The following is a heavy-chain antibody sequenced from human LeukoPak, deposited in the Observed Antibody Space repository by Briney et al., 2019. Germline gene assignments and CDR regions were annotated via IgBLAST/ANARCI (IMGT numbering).Heavy chain of an antibody. CDR1: GGTFSSYA. CDR3: ARVAESGIDY. J-gene: IGHJ4*02. Sequence: ASVKVSCKASGGTFSSYAISWVRQAPGQGLEWMGGIIPIFGTANYAQKFQGRVTITTDGSTSTAYMELSSLRSEDSAVYYCARVAESGIDYWGQGTLVTVSS. D-gene: IGHD3-10*01. V-gene: IGHV1-69*05. CDR2: IIPIFGTA.